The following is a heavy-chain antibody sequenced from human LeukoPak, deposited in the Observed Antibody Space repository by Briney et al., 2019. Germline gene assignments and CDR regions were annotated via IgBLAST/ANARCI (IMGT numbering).Heavy chain of an antibody. CDR1: GGSISSYY. J-gene: IGHJ4*02. D-gene: IGHD3-9*01. Sequence: SETLSLTCTVSGGSISSYYWSWIRQPPGKGLEWIGYIYYSGSTNYNPSLKSRVTISVDTSKNQFSLKLSSVTAADTAVYYCASRHYDILTGYPSLLFDFWGQGGLVTVSS. CDR3: ASRHYDILTGYPSLLFDF. V-gene: IGHV4-59*01. CDR2: IYYSGST.